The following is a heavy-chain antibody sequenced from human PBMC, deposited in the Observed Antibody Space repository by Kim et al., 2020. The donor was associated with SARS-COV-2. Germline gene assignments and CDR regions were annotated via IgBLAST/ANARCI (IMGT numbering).Heavy chain of an antibody. V-gene: IGHV3-23*01. J-gene: IGHJ6*01. Sequence: LVAAGVTYSNSAVAWVRRAPGEGLEWVSGISGSGDVSHYADSVRGRFTISRDNSKSTLYLLRDNLGANDTAIYYCAKFMGSVLPTRGMDV. CDR2: ISGSGDVS. CDR1: GVTYSNSA. CDR3: AKFMGSVLPTRGMDV. D-gene: IGHD5-12*01.